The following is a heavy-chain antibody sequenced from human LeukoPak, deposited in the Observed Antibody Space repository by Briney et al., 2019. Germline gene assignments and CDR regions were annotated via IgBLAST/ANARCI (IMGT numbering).Heavy chain of an antibody. Sequence: ASVKVSCKASGYTFTSYYMHWVRQAPGQGLEWMGIINPSGGSTSYAQKFQGRVTMTTDTSTSTAYMELRSLRSDDTAVYYCAREGGTYYYYYGMDVWGQGTTVTVSS. V-gene: IGHV1-46*01. D-gene: IGHD1-26*01. J-gene: IGHJ6*02. CDR3: AREGGTYYYYYGMDV. CDR1: GYTFTSYY. CDR2: INPSGGST.